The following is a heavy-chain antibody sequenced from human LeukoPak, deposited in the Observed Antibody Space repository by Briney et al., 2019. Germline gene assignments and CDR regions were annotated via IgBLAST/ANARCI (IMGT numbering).Heavy chain of an antibody. D-gene: IGHD6-19*01. CDR3: ARDQGSGWSDFDY. J-gene: IGHJ4*02. CDR2: ISRSSIYI. V-gene: IGHV3-21*01. CDR1: GFTFRTYT. Sequence: GGPLRLSGAASGFTFRTYTMNWGRQPPGKGLECSSSISRSSIYIYYADSVRGRFTISRDDARNSLYLLLNNLRAEDTAVYYCARDQGSGWSDFDYGGQGILVTVSS.